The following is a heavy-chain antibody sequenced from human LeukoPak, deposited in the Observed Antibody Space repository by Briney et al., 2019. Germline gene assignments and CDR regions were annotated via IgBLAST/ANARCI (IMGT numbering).Heavy chain of an antibody. CDR1: GFTFTSYA. Sequence: GGSMSLACAVSGFTFTSYAMSWVRQAPGEVLEWVSAISAIGGSTYYADSVEGRFSLPRHTSKNTPCRRMTSQRAEQTAVYYCAKLPIAVATNYYYYYYMDVWGKGTTVTVSS. CDR3: AKLPIAVATNYYYYYYMDV. D-gene: IGHD6-19*01. J-gene: IGHJ6*03. V-gene: IGHV3-23*01. CDR2: ISAIGGST.